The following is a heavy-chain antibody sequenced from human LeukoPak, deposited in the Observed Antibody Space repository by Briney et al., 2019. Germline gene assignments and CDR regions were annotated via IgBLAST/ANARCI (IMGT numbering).Heavy chain of an antibody. CDR2: IIPIFGTA. CDR1: GGTFSSYA. CDR3: ASRRGYEPYDAFDI. V-gene: IGHV1-69*06. D-gene: IGHD2-2*01. J-gene: IGHJ3*02. Sequence: ASVKVSCKASGGTFSSYAISWVRQAPGQGLEWMGGIIPIFGTANYAQKFQGRVTITADKSTSTAYMELSSLRSEDTAVYYCASRRGYEPYDAFDIWGQGTMVTVSS.